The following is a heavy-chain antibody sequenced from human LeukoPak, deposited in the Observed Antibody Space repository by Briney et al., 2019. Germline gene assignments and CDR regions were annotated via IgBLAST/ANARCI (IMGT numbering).Heavy chain of an antibody. J-gene: IGHJ4*02. V-gene: IGHV3-30*16. Sequence: GGSLRLSCAASGFTFSSYAMHWVRQAPGKGLEWVAVISYDGSNKYYADSVKGRFTISRDNSKNTLYLQVNSLRAEDTAVYYCAREDYDSSGYLDYWGQGTLVTVSS. CDR3: AREDYDSSGYLDY. D-gene: IGHD3-22*01. CDR2: ISYDGSNK. CDR1: GFTFSSYA.